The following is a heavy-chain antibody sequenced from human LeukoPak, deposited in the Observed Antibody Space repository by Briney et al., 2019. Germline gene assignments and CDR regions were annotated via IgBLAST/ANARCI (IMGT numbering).Heavy chain of an antibody. J-gene: IGHJ4*02. CDR3: ARDGGSSGWYCDY. CDR1: GFTVSSNY. V-gene: IGHV3-66*01. D-gene: IGHD6-19*01. Sequence: GGSLRLSCAASGFTVSSNYMSWVRQAPGRGLEWVSVIYSGGSTYYADSVKGRFTISRDNSKNTLYLQMNSLRAEDTAVYYCARDGGSSGWYCDYWGQGTLVTVSS. CDR2: IYSGGST.